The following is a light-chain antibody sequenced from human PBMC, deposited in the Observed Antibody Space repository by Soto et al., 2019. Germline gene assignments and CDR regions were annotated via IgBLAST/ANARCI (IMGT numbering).Light chain of an antibody. CDR3: QHYNSYSEA. CDR2: GAS. Sequence: DIQMTQSPSTLSASVGDRVTIKCRASQNIGNWLAWYQQRPGKAPNLLIYGASSLQTGVPTRFSGSGFGTEFTLIISSLQPDDFATYYCQHYNSYSEAFGQGTKVELK. CDR1: QNIGNW. J-gene: IGKJ1*01. V-gene: IGKV1-5*01.